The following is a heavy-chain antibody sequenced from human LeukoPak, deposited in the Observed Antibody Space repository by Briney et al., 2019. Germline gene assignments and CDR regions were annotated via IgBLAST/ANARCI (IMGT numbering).Heavy chain of an antibody. CDR3: ARHSNTALDY. Sequence: KPSETLSLTCTVSGGSNSSYYWSWIRQPPGKGLEWIGYIYYSGSTNYNPSLKSRVTISVDTSKNQFSLKLSSVTAADTAVYYCARHSNTALDYWGQGTLVTVSS. J-gene: IGHJ4*02. CDR2: IYYSGST. D-gene: IGHD5-18*01. V-gene: IGHV4-59*08. CDR1: GGSNSSYY.